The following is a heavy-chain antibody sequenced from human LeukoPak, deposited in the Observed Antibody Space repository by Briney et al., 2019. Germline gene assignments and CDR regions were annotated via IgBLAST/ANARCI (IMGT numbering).Heavy chain of an antibody. Sequence: SETLSFTCTVSGGSISSGDYYWSWIRQPPGKGLEWIGYIYYSGSTYYNPSLKSRVTISVDTSKNQFSLKLSSVTAADTAVYYCARGPATTVTTGGPLGYWGQGTLVTVSS. V-gene: IGHV4-30-4*01. CDR3: ARGPATTVTTGGPLGY. CDR1: GGSISSGDYY. J-gene: IGHJ4*02. D-gene: IGHD4-17*01. CDR2: IYYSGST.